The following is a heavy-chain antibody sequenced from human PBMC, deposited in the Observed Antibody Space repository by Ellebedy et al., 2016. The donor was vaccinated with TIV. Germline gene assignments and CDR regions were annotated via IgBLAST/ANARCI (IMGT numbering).Heavy chain of an antibody. CDR3: ARGLMSSGWYGAHERIDY. J-gene: IGHJ4*02. CDR1: GDSVSSNSAA. V-gene: IGHV6-1*01. CDR2: TYYRSKWYN. D-gene: IGHD6-19*01. Sequence: SQTLSLTXAISGDSVSSNSAAWNWIRQSPSRGLEWLGRTYYRSKWYNDYAVSVKSRITINPDTSKNQFSLQLNSVTPEDTAVYYCARGLMSSGWYGAHERIDYWGQGTLVTVSS.